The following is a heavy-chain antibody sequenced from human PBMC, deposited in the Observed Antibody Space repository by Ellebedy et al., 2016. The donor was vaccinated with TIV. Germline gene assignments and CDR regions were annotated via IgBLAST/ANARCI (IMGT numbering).Heavy chain of an antibody. J-gene: IGHJ4*02. CDR1: SGSVSSFY. CDR3: ASTPFSAGSGYHPHDY. D-gene: IGHD5-12*01. Sequence: MPSETLSLTCTVSSGSVSSFYWNWIRQPPGKGLEWIGYIYYNENTNYNPSLKSRVTISVDTSKNQFSLNLNSVTAADTAVYFCASTPFSAGSGYHPHDYWGQGILVTVSS. CDR2: IYYNENT. V-gene: IGHV4-59*08.